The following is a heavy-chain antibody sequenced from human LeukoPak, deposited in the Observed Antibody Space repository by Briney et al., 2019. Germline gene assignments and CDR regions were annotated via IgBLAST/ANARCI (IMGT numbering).Heavy chain of an antibody. Sequence: SQTLSLTCTVSGGSLSSGSYYWSWIRQPAGKGLEWIGHIYTSGCTNYNPSLKSRVTISVDTSKNQFSLKLSSVTDADTAVYYCARTHYYDSSGYCPPAFDIWGQGTMVTVSS. D-gene: IGHD3-22*01. CDR1: GGSLSSGSYY. V-gene: IGHV4-61*09. J-gene: IGHJ3*02. CDR2: IYTSGCT. CDR3: ARTHYYDSSGYCPPAFDI.